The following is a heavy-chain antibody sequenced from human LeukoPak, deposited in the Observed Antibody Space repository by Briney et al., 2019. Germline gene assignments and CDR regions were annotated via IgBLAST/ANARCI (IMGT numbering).Heavy chain of an antibody. Sequence: GASVKVSCKASGYTFTSYDLNWVRQATGQGLEWMGWMNPNSGNTGYAQKFQGRVTITGNTSIGTAYMELSSLRSEDTAVYYCARDYCSSTSCYKRTFNYWGQGTLVTVSS. CDR1: GYTFTSYD. D-gene: IGHD2-2*02. CDR3: ARDYCSSTSCYKRTFNY. J-gene: IGHJ4*02. V-gene: IGHV1-8*03. CDR2: MNPNSGNT.